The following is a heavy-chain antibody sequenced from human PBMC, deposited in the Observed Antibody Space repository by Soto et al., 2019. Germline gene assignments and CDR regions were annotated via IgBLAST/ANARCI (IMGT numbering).Heavy chain of an antibody. Sequence: QVQLVESGGGVVQPGRSLRLSCAASGFTFSSYGMHWVRQAPGKGLEWVAVIWYDGSNKYYADSVKGRFTISRDNSKNTLYLQMNSLRAEDTAVYYCARVGGVWDDDRWFDPWGQGTLVTVSS. CDR2: IWYDGSNK. V-gene: IGHV3-33*01. J-gene: IGHJ5*02. CDR3: ARVGGVWDDDRWFDP. D-gene: IGHD1-1*01. CDR1: GFTFSSYG.